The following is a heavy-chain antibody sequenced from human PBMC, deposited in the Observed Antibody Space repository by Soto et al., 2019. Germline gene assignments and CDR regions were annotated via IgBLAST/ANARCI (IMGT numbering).Heavy chain of an antibody. CDR3: ARRPARRWYGSRSHPEATRFPP. CDR2: INHSGST. D-gene: IGHD3-10*01. Sequence: EARRVRGGGYGGSLSGCCWRGCRQRRGKGLEWIGEINHSGSTNYNPSLKSRVTISVDTSKNQFSLTLRSVTDADPAVYYCARRPARRWYGSRSHPEATRFPPSGHGTPVSVS. J-gene: IGHJ5*02. V-gene: IGHV4-34*01. CDR1: GGSLSGCC.